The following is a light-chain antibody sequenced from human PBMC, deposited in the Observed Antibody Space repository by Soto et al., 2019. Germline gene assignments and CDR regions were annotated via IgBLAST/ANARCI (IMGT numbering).Light chain of an antibody. CDR2: AAS. CDR3: QQYYSYPWT. Sequence: IRMTHAPSSFSASTLYRVTITCLASQGISSYLAWYQQKPGKAPKLLIYAASTLQSGVPSRFSGSGSGTDFTLTISCLQSEDFATYYCQQYYSYPWTFGQGTKVDIK. J-gene: IGKJ1*01. CDR1: QGISSY. V-gene: IGKV1-8*01.